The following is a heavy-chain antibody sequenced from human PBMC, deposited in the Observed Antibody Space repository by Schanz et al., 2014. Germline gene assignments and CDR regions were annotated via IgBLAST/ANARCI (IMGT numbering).Heavy chain of an antibody. CDR2: ISGGGGTT. D-gene: IGHD3-10*01. Sequence: EVQLLESGGGLVQPGGSLRLSCAASGFTFSSYAMSWVRQAPGKGLEWVSAISGGGGTTYYAHSVKGRFTITRDNSKNTLYLQMNSLRAEDTAVYYCAKGRFGELSAFDIWGQGTMVTVSS. CDR1: GFTFSSYA. CDR3: AKGRFGELSAFDI. V-gene: IGHV3-23*01. J-gene: IGHJ3*02.